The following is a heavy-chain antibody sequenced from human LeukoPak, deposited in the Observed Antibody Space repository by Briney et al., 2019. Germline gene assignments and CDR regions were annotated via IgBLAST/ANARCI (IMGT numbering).Heavy chain of an antibody. CDR2: IKPGDGGA. CDR3: ARDFGGDSDY. D-gene: IGHD2-21*01. V-gene: IGHV1-46*01. Sequence: GASVKVSCKSSGYTFTGYYMHWVRQAPGQGFGWMGNIKPGDGGATYAQNFQGRVTMTRDTSTSTVYMELSSLRSDDTAVYYCARDFGGDSDYWGQGTLVTVSP. J-gene: IGHJ4*02. CDR1: GYTFTGYY.